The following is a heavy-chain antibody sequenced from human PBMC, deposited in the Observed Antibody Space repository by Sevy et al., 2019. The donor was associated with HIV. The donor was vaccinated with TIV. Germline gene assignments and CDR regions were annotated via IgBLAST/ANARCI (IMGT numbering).Heavy chain of an antibody. CDR3: ARDLGYEYSSSWYPDY. V-gene: IGHV3-7*01. D-gene: IGHD6-13*01. CDR1: GFTFSSYW. Sequence: GGSLRLSCAASGFTFSSYWMSWVRQAPGKGLEWVANIKQDGSEKYYVDSVKGRFTISRDNAKNSLYLQMNSLRAEDTAVYYCARDLGYEYSSSWYPDYWAREPWSPSPQ. J-gene: IGHJ4*02. CDR2: IKQDGSEK.